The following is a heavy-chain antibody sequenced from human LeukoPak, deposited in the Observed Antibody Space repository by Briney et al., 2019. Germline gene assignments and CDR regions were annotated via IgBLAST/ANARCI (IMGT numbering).Heavy chain of an antibody. CDR3: ARDGGSSWYFYC. CDR1: GFTFSNYY. D-gene: IGHD6-13*01. V-gene: IGHV3-11*04. Sequence: GGSLRLSCAASGFTFSNYYMSWIRQAPAKGLEWVSYISSSGNTTYHADSVKGRFTISRDNAKNSLYLQMSSLSAEDTAVYYCARDGGSSWYFYCWGQGTLVTVSS. J-gene: IGHJ4*02. CDR2: ISSSGNTT.